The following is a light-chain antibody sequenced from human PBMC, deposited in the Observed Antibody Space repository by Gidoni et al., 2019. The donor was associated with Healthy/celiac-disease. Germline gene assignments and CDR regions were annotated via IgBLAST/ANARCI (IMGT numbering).Light chain of an antibody. V-gene: IGLV2-14*01. CDR2: EVS. J-gene: IGLJ2*01. Sequence: LSGSPGQSITISCTGTSSDVGGYNYVSWYQQHPGKAPKLMIYEVSNRPSGVSNRFSGSKSGNTASLTISGLQAEDEADYYCSSYTSSRVFGGGTKLTVL. CDR1: SSDVGGYNY. CDR3: SSYTSSRV.